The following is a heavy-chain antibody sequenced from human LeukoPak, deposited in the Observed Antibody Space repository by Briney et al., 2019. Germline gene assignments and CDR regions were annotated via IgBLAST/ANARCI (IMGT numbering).Heavy chain of an antibody. D-gene: IGHD5-12*01. V-gene: IGHV3-48*01. J-gene: IGHJ3*02. CDR1: GFTFSSYS. CDR3: ARDSYLAKDAFDI. Sequence: GGSLRLSCAASGFTFSSYSMNWVRQAPGKGLEWVSYISSSSSTIYYADSVKGRFTISRDNAKNSLYLQMNSLRAEDTAVYYCARDSYLAKDAFDIWGQGTMVTVSS. CDR2: ISSSSSTI.